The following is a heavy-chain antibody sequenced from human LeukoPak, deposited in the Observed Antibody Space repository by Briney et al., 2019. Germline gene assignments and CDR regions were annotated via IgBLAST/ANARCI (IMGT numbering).Heavy chain of an antibody. CDR3: AREQGYCSSTSCYTGMDV. CDR2: IIPIFGTA. V-gene: IGHV1-69*13. CDR1: GGTFSSYA. Sequence: SVKVSCKASGGTFSSYAISWVRQAPGQGLEWMGGIIPIFGTASYAQKFQGRVTITADESTSTAYMELSSLRSEDTAVYYCAREQGYCSSTSCYTGMDVWGKGTTVTVSS. D-gene: IGHD2-2*02. J-gene: IGHJ6*04.